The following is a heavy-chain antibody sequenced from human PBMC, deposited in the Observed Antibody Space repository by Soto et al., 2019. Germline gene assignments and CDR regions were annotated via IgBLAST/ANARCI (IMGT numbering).Heavy chain of an antibody. D-gene: IGHD5-18*01. Sequence: QVQLVESGGGVVQPGRSLRLSCAASGFTFSSYGMHWVRQAPGKGREWVAVIWYDGSNKYYADSVKGRFTISRDNSKNTLYLQMNSLRAEDTAVYYCARDRVYSYGYDRFLVVGGLYYWGQGTLVTVSS. CDR2: IWYDGSNK. J-gene: IGHJ4*02. CDR1: GFTFSSYG. CDR3: ARDRVYSYGYDRFLVVGGLYY. V-gene: IGHV3-33*01.